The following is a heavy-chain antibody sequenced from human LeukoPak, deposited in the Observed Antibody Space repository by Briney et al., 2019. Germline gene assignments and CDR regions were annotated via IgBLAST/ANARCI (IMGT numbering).Heavy chain of an antibody. D-gene: IGHD5-24*01. J-gene: IGHJ4*02. Sequence: SETLSLTCTVSGYSISSGYYWSWIRQPAGKGLEWIGRIYTSGSTNYNPSLKSRVTISVDTSKNQFSLRLSSVTAADTAVYYCARSGDGPFDYWGQGTLVTVSS. V-gene: IGHV4-61*02. CDR1: GYSISSGYY. CDR2: IYTSGST. CDR3: ARSGDGPFDY.